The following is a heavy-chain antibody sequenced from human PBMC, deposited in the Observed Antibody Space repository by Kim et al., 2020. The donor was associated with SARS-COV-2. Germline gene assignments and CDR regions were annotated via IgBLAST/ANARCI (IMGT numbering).Heavy chain of an antibody. CDR3: PKDQGVLRFLEWLCMDV. V-gene: IGHV3-30*18. CDR1: GFTFSSYG. Sequence: GGSLRLSCAASGFTFSSYGMHWVRQAPGKGLEWVAVISYDGSNKYYADSVKGRFTISRDNSKNTLYLQMNSLRAEDTAVYYCPKDQGVLRFLEWLCMDVWGQGTTVTVSS. J-gene: IGHJ6*02. D-gene: IGHD3-3*01. CDR2: ISYDGSNK.